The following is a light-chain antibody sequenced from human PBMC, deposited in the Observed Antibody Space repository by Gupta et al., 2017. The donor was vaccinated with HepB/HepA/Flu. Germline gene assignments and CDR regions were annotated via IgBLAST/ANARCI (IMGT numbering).Light chain of an antibody. J-gene: IGLJ2*01. CDR1: SSNIGAGYD. CDR3: QSYDSSLSGSVV. V-gene: IGLV1-40*01. Sequence: QSVLTQPRSVSGAPGQRVTISCTGISSNIGAGYDVHWYQQLPGTAPKLLIYGNGSRPSGVPDRFSGSKSGTSASLAITGLQAVDEADYYCQSYDSSLSGSVVFGGGTKLTVL. CDR2: GNG.